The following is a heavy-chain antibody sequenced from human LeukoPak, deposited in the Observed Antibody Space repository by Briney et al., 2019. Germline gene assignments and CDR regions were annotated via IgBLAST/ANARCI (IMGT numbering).Heavy chain of an antibody. V-gene: IGHV2-5*02. CDR2: IYCDDDK. J-gene: IGHJ5*02. CDR3: AHTPSPRVVLAPNWFDP. CDR1: GFSLTTSGVG. D-gene: IGHD2-2*01. Sequence: SGPTLVKPTQTLTLTCSFSGFSLTTSGVGVGWIRQPPGKALQWPALIYCDDDKRYSPSLRSRLTITKDTSKNPVVLTMTNMDPVDTATYYCAHTPSPRVVLAPNWFDPWGQGTLVTVSS.